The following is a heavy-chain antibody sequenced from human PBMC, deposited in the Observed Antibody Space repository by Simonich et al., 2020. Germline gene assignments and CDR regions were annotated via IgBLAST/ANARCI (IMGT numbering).Heavy chain of an antibody. CDR2: IYHSGST. D-gene: IGHD6-19*01. V-gene: IGHV4-38-2*01. CDR3: ARVTREWLVFY. J-gene: IGHJ4*02. CDR1: GYSISSGYD. Sequence: QVQLQESCPGLVKPSETLSLTCAVYGYSISSGYDGGWILQPPGKGLEWIGSIYHSGSTYYNPSLKSRVTISVDTSKNQFSLKLSSVTAADTAVYYCARVTREWLVFYWGQGTLVTVSS.